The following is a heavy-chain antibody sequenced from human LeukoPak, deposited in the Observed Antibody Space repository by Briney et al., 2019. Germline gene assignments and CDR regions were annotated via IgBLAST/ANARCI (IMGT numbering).Heavy chain of an antibody. V-gene: IGHV4-59*01. J-gene: IGHJ6*03. Sequence: PSETLSLTCTVSGGSISSYYRSWIRQPPGKGLEWIGYIYYSGSTNYNPSLKSRVTISVDTSKNQFSLKLSSVTAADTAVYSCARGGERWSRYYYYYMDVWGKGTTVTISS. CDR3: ARGGERWSRYYYYYMDV. CDR2: IYYSGST. D-gene: IGHD4-23*01. CDR1: GGSISSYY.